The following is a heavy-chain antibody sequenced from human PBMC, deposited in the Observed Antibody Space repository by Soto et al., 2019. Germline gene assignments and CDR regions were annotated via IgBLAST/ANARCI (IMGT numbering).Heavy chain of an antibody. V-gene: IGHV3-11*01. Sequence: QVQLVESGGGLVKPGGSLRLSCAASGFTFSNYYMSWFRQAPGKGLEWVSYISSSASIIHYADSVKGRFTISRDNAKNSLYLPMNSLIVVYTPVYYCAIVPPRDRYNFDYWGQGTLVTVSS. CDR2: ISSSASII. CDR1: GFTFSNYY. J-gene: IGHJ4*02. D-gene: IGHD1-1*01. CDR3: AIVPPRDRYNFDY.